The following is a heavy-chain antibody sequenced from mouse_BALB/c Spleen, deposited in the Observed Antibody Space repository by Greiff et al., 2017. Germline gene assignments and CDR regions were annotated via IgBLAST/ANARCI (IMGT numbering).Heavy chain of an antibody. D-gene: IGHD1-1*01. CDR3: TPLLVVASPFDY. V-gene: IGHV6-6*02. CDR2: IRLKSNNYAT. Sequence: DVHLVESGGGLVQPGGSMKLSCVASGFTFSNYWMNWVRQSPEKGLEWVAEIRLKSNNYATHYAESVKGRFTISRDDSKSSVYLQMNNLRAEDTGIYYCTPLLVVASPFDYWGQGTTLTVSS. CDR1: GFTFSNYW. J-gene: IGHJ2*01.